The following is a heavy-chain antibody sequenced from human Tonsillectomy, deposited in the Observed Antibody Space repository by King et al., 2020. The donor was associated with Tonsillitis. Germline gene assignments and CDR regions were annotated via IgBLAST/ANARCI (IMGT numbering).Heavy chain of an antibody. CDR1: GFSLNTYGVG. V-gene: IGHV2-5*02. CDR3: AHRHGSVSGRWFDP. CDR2: IYWDDDK. D-gene: IGHD1-26*01. J-gene: IGHJ5*02. Sequence: FTLKESGPTLVKPTQTLTLTCTFSGFSLNTYGVGVGWIRQPPGKALEWLALIYWDDDKRYSPSLKTRLTITKDTSKNQVVLRMINMDPVDTATYYCAHRHGSVSGRWFDPWGQGTLVTVSS.